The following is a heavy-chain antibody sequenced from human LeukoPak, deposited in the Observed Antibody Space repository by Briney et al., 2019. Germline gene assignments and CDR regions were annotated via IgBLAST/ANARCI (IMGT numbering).Heavy chain of an antibody. V-gene: IGHV1-69*13. D-gene: IGHD6-6*01. CDR1: GGTFSSYG. CDR2: IIPIFGTA. J-gene: IGHJ6*02. CDR3: ARLDEYSSSSRYYGVDV. Sequence: SVKVSCKASGGTFSSYGISWVRQAPGQGLEWMGGIIPIFGTANYAQKFQGRVTITADESTSTAYMELSSLRSEDTAVYYCARLDEYSSSSRYYGVDVWGQGTTVTVSS.